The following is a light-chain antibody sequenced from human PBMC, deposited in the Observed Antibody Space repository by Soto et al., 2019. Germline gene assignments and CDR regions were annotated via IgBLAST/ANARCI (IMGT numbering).Light chain of an antibody. CDR1: SSDVGSYNL. V-gene: IGLV2-23*02. Sequence: QSALTQPASVSGSPGRSITISCTGTSSDVGSYNLVSWYQQHPGKAPKVMIYEVSKRPSGVPNRFSGSKSGYTASLTISGLQAEDEADYYCCSYAGSSTYVFGTGTKLTVL. J-gene: IGLJ1*01. CDR2: EVS. CDR3: CSYAGSSTYV.